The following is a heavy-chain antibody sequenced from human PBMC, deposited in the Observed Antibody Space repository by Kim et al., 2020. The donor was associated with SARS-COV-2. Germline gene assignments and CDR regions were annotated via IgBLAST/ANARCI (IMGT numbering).Heavy chain of an antibody. V-gene: IGHV3-11*01. CDR1: GFTFSDYY. D-gene: IGHD3-16*01. CDR2: ISTSGSAI. J-gene: IGHJ6*03. Sequence: GGSLRLSCVASGFTFSDYYMSWIRQAPGKGLEWVSYISTSGSAISYADSVKGRFTISRDNAKNSLYLQMNSLRAEDTAVYYCAREEGGYSYYYMDVWGKGTTVTVSS. CDR3: AREEGGYSYYYMDV.